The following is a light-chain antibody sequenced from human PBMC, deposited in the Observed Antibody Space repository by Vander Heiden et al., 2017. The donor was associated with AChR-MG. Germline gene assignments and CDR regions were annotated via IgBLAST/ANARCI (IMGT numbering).Light chain of an antibody. CDR2: DAS. V-gene: IGKV3-11*01. Sequence: EILLTQSPATLSLSPGERATLSCRASQFVSSFLAWSQQKPGQAPRLLIYDASNRAAGIPARFSGSGSGTDFTLTISSREPEDFAVYYCHQRSNWPITFGQGTRLEIK. CDR3: HQRSNWPIT. CDR1: QFVSSF. J-gene: IGKJ5*01.